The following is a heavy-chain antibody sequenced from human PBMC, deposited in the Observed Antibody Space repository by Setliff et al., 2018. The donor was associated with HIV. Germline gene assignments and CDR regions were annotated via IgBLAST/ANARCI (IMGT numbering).Heavy chain of an antibody. D-gene: IGHD3-22*01. CDR1: GGSISSGGYY. CDR2: ISYSGST. V-gene: IGHV4-31*03. Sequence: PSETLSLTCTVSGGSISSGGYYWTWIRQHPGKGLEWIGYISYSGSTYYNPSLKSRVTISVDPSKNQFSLKMNSVTAADTAVYYCARASYSYDSTGYLYWGQGTLVTVSS. J-gene: IGHJ4*02. CDR3: ARASYSYDSTGYLY.